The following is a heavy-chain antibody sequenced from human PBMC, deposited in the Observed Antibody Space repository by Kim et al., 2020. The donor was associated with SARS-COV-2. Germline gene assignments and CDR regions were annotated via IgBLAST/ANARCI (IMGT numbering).Heavy chain of an antibody. D-gene: IGHD3-16*01. CDR3: ARGNAGEGPFYYYYYYGMDV. CDR2: IWYDGSNK. CDR1: GFTFSSYA. J-gene: IGHJ6*02. V-gene: IGHV3-33*01. Sequence: GGSLRLSCAASGFTFSSYAMHWVRQAPGKGLEWVAVIWYDGSNKYYADSVKGRFTISRDNSKNTLYLQMNSLRAEDTAVYYCARGNAGEGPFYYYYYYGMDVWGQGTTVTVSS.